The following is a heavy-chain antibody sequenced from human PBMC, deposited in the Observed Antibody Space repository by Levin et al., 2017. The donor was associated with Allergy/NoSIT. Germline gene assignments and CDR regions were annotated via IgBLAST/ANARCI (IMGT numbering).Heavy chain of an antibody. CDR1: GGSISDGNYF. D-gene: IGHD3-3*01. J-gene: IGHJ5*02. CDR3: ADGFLEYDDWFHP. Sequence: SQTLSLTCTVIGGSISDGNYFWNWIRQPPGKGLEWIGYTSYTGASFYNPSLEGRVSISVDTSKNHLSLELHSVTAADTAVYYCADGFLEYDDWFHPWGQGTLVTVSS. CDR2: TSYTGAS. V-gene: IGHV4-30-4*01.